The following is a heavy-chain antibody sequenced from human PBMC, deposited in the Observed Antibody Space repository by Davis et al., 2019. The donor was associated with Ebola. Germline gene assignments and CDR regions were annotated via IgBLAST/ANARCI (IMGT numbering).Heavy chain of an antibody. Sequence: MPSETLSLTCTVSGGSISSGAYYSGWIRQPPGKGLEWIGSISYSGSTHYNPSLKSRVTISVDTSKNQFSLKLSSVTAADTAVYYCASFRPYYYYDSSGYYLGRAFDIWGQGTMVTVSS. V-gene: IGHV4-39*07. D-gene: IGHD3-22*01. CDR3: ASFRPYYYYDSSGYYLGRAFDI. CDR2: ISYSGST. CDR1: GGSISSGAYY. J-gene: IGHJ3*02.